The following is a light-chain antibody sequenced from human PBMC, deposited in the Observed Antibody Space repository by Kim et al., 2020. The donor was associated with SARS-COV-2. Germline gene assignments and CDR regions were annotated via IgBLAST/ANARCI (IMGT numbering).Light chain of an antibody. Sequence: AIRMTQSPSSFSASTGDRVTITCRASQGISGYLAWYQQKPGKAPKLLIYAASSLQSGVPSRLSGSGSGTDFTLTIGSLQSEDFATYYCQQYYTYPRTFGQGTKLEI. J-gene: IGKJ2*01. CDR3: QQYYTYPRT. V-gene: IGKV1-8*01. CDR1: QGISGY. CDR2: AAS.